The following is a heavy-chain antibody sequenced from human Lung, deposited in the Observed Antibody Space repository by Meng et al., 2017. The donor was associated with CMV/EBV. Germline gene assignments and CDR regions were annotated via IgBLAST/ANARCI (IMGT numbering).Heavy chain of an antibody. CDR2: ISGSGGST. Sequence: GVLRLSXAASGFTFSSYAMSWVRQAPGKGLEWVSAISGSGGSTYYADSVKGRFTISRDNSKNTLYLQMNSLRAEDTAVYYCAKDLGGETDFWSGYLYYYYYYGMDVWGQGTTVTVSS. CDR1: GFTFSSYA. D-gene: IGHD3-3*01. V-gene: IGHV3-23*01. CDR3: AKDLGGETDFWSGYLYYYYYYGMDV. J-gene: IGHJ6*02.